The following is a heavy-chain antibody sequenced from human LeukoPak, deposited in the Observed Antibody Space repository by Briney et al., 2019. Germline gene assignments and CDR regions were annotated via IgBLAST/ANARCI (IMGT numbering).Heavy chain of an antibody. J-gene: IGHJ4*02. CDR1: GFTFSDYY. Sequence: GGSLRLSCAASGFTFSDYYMSWIRQAPGKGLEWVSYISSSGSTIYYADSVKGRFTISRDNAKNSLYLQMNSLRAEDTAVYYCARTKYSSSWYNDYWGQGTLVTVSS. CDR2: ISSSGSTI. D-gene: IGHD6-13*01. V-gene: IGHV3-11*04. CDR3: ARTKYSSSWYNDY.